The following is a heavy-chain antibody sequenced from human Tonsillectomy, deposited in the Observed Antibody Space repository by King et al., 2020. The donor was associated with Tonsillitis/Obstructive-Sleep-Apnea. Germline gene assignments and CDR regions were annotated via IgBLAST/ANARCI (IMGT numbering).Heavy chain of an antibody. D-gene: IGHD1-14*01. J-gene: IGHJ5*02. V-gene: IGHV4-59*08. CDR1: GGSITSYY. CDR2: IYYSGTT. Sequence: VQLQESGPGLVKPSETLSLTCTVSGGSITSYYWSWIRQPPGKGLEWIGYIYYSGTTKYNPSLKSRVTISVDTSMDQFSLKLSSVTAAEQAVYYCARQYNPYNWFDPWGQGTLVTVSS. CDR3: ARQYNPYNWFDP.